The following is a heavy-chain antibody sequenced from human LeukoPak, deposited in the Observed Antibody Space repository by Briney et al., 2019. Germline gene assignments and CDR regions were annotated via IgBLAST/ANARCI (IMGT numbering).Heavy chain of an antibody. V-gene: IGHV3-23*01. D-gene: IGHD6-25*01. CDR2: ISGSGGST. CDR1: GFTFSSHA. J-gene: IGHJ6*02. CDR3: AKVGQLRLRGYFYYYGMDV. Sequence: PGGSLRLSCAASGFTFSSHAMSWVRQAPGKGLEWISAISGSGGSTYYADSVKGRFTISRDNSKNTLYLQMNSLRAEDTAVYYCAKVGQLRLRGYFYYYGMDVWGQGTTVTVSS.